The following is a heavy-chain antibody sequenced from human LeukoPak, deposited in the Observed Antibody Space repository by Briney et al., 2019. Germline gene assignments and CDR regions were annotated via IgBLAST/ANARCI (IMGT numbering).Heavy chain of an antibody. Sequence: SVKVSCKASGGTFSSYAISWVRQAPGQGLEWMGRIIPMLGIANYAQKFQGRVTITADKSTSTAYMELNSLRSDDTAVYYCARGSGSGGRDWFDPWGQGTLVTVSS. V-gene: IGHV1-69*04. CDR2: IIPMLGIA. CDR1: GGTFSSYA. CDR3: ARGSGSGGRDWFDP. J-gene: IGHJ5*02. D-gene: IGHD1-26*01.